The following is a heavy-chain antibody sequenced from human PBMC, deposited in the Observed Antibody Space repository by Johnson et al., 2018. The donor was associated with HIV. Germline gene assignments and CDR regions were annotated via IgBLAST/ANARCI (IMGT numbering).Heavy chain of an antibody. CDR2: ISYSGSDT. CDR3: ARGGPIAVETTGAFDI. J-gene: IGHJ3*02. V-gene: IGHV3-30*03. CDR1: GFSFSTYN. Sequence: QVQLVESGGGLVQPGGSLRLSCAASGFSFSTYNMHWVRHAPGRGLEWVAFISYSGSDTYYVDSVKGRFTISRDNAKNSLYLQMNSLRAEDTAVYYCARGGPIAVETTGAFDIWGQGTMVTVSS. D-gene: IGHD6-19*01.